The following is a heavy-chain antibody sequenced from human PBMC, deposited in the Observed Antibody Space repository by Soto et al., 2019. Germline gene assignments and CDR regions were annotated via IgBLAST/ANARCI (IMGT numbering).Heavy chain of an antibody. CDR3: ARTGWPQSSYYFDY. J-gene: IGHJ4*02. Sequence: GGSLRLSCAASGFRFSLFWMSWVRQTPGKGLEWVANINEDGSEKFFADSVKGRFTISRDNAKNSLSLQMNSLTADDTAVCYCARTGWPQSSYYFDYWGQGTLVTVSS. CDR1: GFRFSLFW. CDR2: INEDGSEK. V-gene: IGHV3-7*03. D-gene: IGHD3-16*01.